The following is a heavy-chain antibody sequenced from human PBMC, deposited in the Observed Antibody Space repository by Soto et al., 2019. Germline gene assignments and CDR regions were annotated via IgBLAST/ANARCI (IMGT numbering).Heavy chain of an antibody. CDR2: IFYSGTT. CDR3: ARQVGSGGWYFDL. V-gene: IGHV4-39*01. J-gene: IGHJ2*01. Sequence: QLQLQESGPGLVKPSETLSLTCTVSGGAISTSRYYWGWIRQRPGKGLEWIGSIFYSGTTYYNPSLKSRVTISVDKSKSQFSLTLTSVTAADTAVYYCARQVGSGGWYFDLWGRGTLVTVSS. D-gene: IGHD3-10*01. CDR1: GGAISTSRYY.